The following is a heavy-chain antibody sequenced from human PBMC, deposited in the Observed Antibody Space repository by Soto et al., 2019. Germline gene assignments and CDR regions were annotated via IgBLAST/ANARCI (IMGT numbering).Heavy chain of an antibody. V-gene: IGHV1-18*01. CDR3: ARDGGYYYDSSGYYDY. CDR2: ISAYNGNT. Sequence: ASVKVSCKASRFTFTSYGISWVRQSPGQGLEWMGWISAYNGNTNYAQKLQGRVTMTTDTSTSTAYMELRSLRSDDTAVYYCARDGGYYYDSSGYYDYWGQGTLVTVSS. CDR1: RFTFTSYG. D-gene: IGHD3-22*01. J-gene: IGHJ4*02.